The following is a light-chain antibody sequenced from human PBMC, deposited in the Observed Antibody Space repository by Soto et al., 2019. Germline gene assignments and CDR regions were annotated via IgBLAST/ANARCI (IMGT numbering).Light chain of an antibody. CDR3: QQYDSTPPT. J-gene: IGKJ1*01. V-gene: IGKV3-20*01. CDR2: GAS. CDR1: QSVNSNY. Sequence: ESVLTQSPGTLSLSPGDRATLSCRASQSVNSNYLPWYQRKPGQAPRLLIYGASNRATDISYRFSASGSGTDFTLTISTLEADDFAVYYCQQYDSTPPTVGHVNKVLVK.